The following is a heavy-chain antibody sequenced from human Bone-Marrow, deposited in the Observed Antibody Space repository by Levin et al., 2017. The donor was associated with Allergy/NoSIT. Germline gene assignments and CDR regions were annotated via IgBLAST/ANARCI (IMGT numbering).Heavy chain of an antibody. CDR1: GYTFTGYY. V-gene: IGHV1-2*02. D-gene: IGHD2-2*01. Sequence: ASVKVSCKASGYTFTGYYMHWVRQAPGQGLEWMGWINPNSGGTNYAQKFQGRVTMTRDTSISTAYMELSRLRSDDTAVYYCARERRREGQLPMVRWFDPWGQGTLVTVSS. CDR2: INPNSGGT. CDR3: ARERRREGQLPMVRWFDP. J-gene: IGHJ5*02.